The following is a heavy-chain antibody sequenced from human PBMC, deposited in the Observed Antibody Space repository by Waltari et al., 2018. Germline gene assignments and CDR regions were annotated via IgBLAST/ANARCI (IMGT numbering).Heavy chain of an antibody. CDR1: GFTFDDYG. CDR2: INWNGGST. J-gene: IGHJ4*02. Sequence: EVQLVESGGGVVRPGGSLRLSCAASGFTFDDYGMSWVRQAPGKGLEWVSGINWNGGSTGYADSLKGRFTISRDNAKNSLYLQMNSLRAEDTALYHCARSEGYGDYGYFDYWGQGTLVTVSS. CDR3: ARSEGYGDYGYFDY. V-gene: IGHV3-20*01. D-gene: IGHD4-17*01.